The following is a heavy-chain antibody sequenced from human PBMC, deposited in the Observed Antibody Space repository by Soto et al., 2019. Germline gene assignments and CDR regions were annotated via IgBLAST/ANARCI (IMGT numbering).Heavy chain of an antibody. D-gene: IGHD2-15*01. CDR1: GGTFSSYA. CDR3: ARDQCSGGSCYSGPFSMDV. V-gene: IGHV1-69*01. Sequence: QVQLVQSGAEVKKPGSSVKVSCKASGGTFSSYAISWVRQAPGQGLEWMGGIIPIFGTANYAQKFQGRVTITADESTSTAYMELSSLTSEDTAVYYCARDQCSGGSCYSGPFSMDVWGQGTTVTVSS. CDR2: IIPIFGTA. J-gene: IGHJ6*02.